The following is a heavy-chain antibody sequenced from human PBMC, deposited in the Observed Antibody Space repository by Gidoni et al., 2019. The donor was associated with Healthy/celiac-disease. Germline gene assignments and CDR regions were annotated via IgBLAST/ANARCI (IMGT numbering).Heavy chain of an antibody. D-gene: IGHD2-2*01. CDR2: ISWNSGSI. CDR3: AKGGVACSSTSCNSAGLGAFDI. CDR1: GFTFVDYA. J-gene: IGHJ3*02. V-gene: IGHV3-9*01. Sequence: EVQLVESGGGLVQPGRSLRLSCAASGFTFVDYAMHWVRQAPGKGLGWVSGISWNSGSIGYADSVKGRFTISRDNAKNSLYLQMNSLRAEDTALYYCAKGGVACSSTSCNSAGLGAFDIWGQGTMVTVSS.